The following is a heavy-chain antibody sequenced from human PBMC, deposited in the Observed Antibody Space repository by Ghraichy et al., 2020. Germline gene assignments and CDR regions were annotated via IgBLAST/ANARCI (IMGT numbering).Heavy chain of an antibody. Sequence: TLSLTCTVSGGSISSSSYYWGWIRQPPGKGLEWIGSIYYSGSTYYNPSLKSRVTISVDTSKNQFSLKLSSVTAADTAVYYCARGDTAMVTDGMDVWGQGTTVTVSS. V-gene: IGHV4-39*01. J-gene: IGHJ6*02. D-gene: IGHD5-18*01. CDR1: GGSISSSSYY. CDR3: ARGDTAMVTDGMDV. CDR2: IYYSGST.